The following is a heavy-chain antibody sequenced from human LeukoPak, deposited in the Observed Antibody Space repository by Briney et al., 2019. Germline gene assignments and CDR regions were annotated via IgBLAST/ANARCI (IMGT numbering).Heavy chain of an antibody. Sequence: GRSLRLSCAASGFTFDDYAMHWVRQAPGKGLEWVSGISWNSGSIGYADSVKGRFTISRDNAKNSLYLQMNSLRAEDTALYYCAKDFDSWGQGTLVTVSS. CDR1: GFTFDDYA. CDR2: ISWNSGSI. CDR3: AKDFDS. V-gene: IGHV3-9*01. J-gene: IGHJ4*02.